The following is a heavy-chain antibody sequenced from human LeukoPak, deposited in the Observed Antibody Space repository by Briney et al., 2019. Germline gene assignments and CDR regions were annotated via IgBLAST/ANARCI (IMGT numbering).Heavy chain of an antibody. Sequence: ASVKVSCKASGYTFTGYYMHWVRQAPGQGLEWMGWINPNSGGTNYAQKFQGRVTMTRDTSISTAYMELSRLRSDDTAVYYCARGSAVAGTGNAFGIWGQGTMVTVSS. CDR2: INPNSGGT. D-gene: IGHD6-19*01. J-gene: IGHJ3*02. CDR3: ARGSAVAGTGNAFGI. V-gene: IGHV1-2*02. CDR1: GYTFTGYY.